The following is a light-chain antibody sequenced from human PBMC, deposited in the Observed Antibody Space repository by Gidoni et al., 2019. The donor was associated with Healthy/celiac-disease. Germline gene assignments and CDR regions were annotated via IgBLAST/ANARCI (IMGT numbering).Light chain of an antibody. CDR1: QSVSSSY. CDR3: QQYGSSVT. V-gene: IGKV3-20*01. CDR2: GAS. Sequence: EIVLTQSPGTLSLSPGERAILSCRASQSVSSSYLAWYQQKPGQAPRLLIYGASSRATGIPDRFSGSGSGTDFTLTISRLEPEDFAVYYCQQYGSSVTFGPGTKVDIK. J-gene: IGKJ3*01.